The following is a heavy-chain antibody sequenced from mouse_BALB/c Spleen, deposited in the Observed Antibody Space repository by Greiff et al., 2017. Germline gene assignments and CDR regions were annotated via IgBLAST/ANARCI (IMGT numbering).Heavy chain of an antibody. Sequence: VQLQQSGAELVRSGASVKLSCTASGFNIKDYYMHWVKQRPEQGLEWIGWIDPENGNTIYDPKFQGKASITADTSSNTAYLQLSSLTSEDTAVYYCARTFDYWGQGTTLTVSS. V-gene: IGHV14-1*02. J-gene: IGHJ2*01. CDR1: GFNIKDYY. CDR2: IDPENGNT. CDR3: ARTFDY.